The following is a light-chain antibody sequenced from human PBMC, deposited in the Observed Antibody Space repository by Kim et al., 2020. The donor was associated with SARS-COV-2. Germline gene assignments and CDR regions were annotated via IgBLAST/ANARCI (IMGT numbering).Light chain of an antibody. CDR1: QSVASNF. CDR3: QQYAGSPLT. Sequence: VLTQSPGTLSLSPGERATLSCRASQSVASNFLAWYRQKPGQAPRLLIYGASRRATGIPDRFSGSGSGTDFTLTISRLEPEDFAVYYCQQYAGSPLTFGRGTKVDIK. J-gene: IGKJ1*01. V-gene: IGKV3-20*01. CDR2: GAS.